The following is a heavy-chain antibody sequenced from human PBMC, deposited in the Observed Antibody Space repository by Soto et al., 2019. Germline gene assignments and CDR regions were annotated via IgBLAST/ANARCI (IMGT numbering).Heavy chain of an antibody. D-gene: IGHD3-22*01. Sequence: VQLQESGPGLLKPSETLSLTCTLSGDSVSSGASHWTWIRQSPGKGLAWIGYIHHNATADCNPSHTRRVSISVDTSKNEFSLKLTSATTADTAVYYCARLDRSTSEIGVWGQGTTVTVSS. CDR1: GDSVSSGASH. CDR3: ARLDRSTSEIGV. J-gene: IGHJ6*02. V-gene: IGHV4-61*08. CDR2: IHHNATA.